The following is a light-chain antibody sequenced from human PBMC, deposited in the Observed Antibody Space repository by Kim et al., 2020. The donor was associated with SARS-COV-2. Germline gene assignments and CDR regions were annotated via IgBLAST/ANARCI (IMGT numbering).Light chain of an antibody. CDR3: QAWDSSTGV. CDR2: QDN. CDR1: KLGDKY. Sequence: SYELTQPPSVSVSPGQTASITCSGDKLGDKYACWYQQKPGQSPVLVIYQDNKRPSGIPERFSGSNSGNTATLTISGTQAMDEADYYCQAWDSSTGVFGGGTQLA. J-gene: IGLJ3*02. V-gene: IGLV3-1*01.